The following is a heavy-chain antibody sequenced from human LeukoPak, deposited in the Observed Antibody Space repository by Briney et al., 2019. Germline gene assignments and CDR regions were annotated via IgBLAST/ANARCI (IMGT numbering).Heavy chain of an antibody. V-gene: IGHV4-39*07. J-gene: IGHJ4*02. CDR1: GGSISSSSYY. CDR3: ARSLTSGPIDY. Sequence: SETLSLTCTVSGGSISSSSYYWGWIRQPPGKGLEWIGSIYHSGSTYYNPSLKSRVTISVDRSKNQFSLKLSSVTAADTAVYYCARSLTSGPIDYWGQGTLVTVSS. D-gene: IGHD3-3*01. CDR2: IYHSGST.